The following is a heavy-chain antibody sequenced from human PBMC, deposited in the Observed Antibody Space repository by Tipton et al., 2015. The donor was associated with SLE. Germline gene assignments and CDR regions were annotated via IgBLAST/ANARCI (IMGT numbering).Heavy chain of an antibody. V-gene: IGHV3-33*01. CDR3: ASQLTILDAFDI. CDR1: GFTFSHYG. D-gene: IGHD1-1*01. CDR2: IWYDGNNK. J-gene: IGHJ3*02. Sequence: SLRLSCAASGFTFSHYGMHWVRQAPGKGLEWVAIIWYDGNNKYYADSVKGRFTISRDNSESTVYLQMNSLRAEDTAVYYCASQLTILDAFDIWGQGTMVTVSS.